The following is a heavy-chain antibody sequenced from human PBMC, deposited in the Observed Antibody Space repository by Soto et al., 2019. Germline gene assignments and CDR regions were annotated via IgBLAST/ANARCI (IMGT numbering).Heavy chain of an antibody. V-gene: IGHV3-33*01. CDR3: ASDRQGLDGY. CDR2: IYYDGTNQ. CDR1: GFTFSNHG. Sequence: QVHLVASGGGVVQPGGSLRLSCAASGFTFSNHGMHWVRQGPGKGLDWVAVIYYDGTNQYYADSAKGRFTISRDNPKNTVYLQMNNLRAEDNAVYYCASDRQGLDGYWGQGNLVTVSS. J-gene: IGHJ4*02.